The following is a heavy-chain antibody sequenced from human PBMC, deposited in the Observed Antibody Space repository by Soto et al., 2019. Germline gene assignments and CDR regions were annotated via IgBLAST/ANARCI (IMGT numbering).Heavy chain of an antibody. CDR1: GYIFPTYY. Sequence: QVQRVQSGAEVEKPGASGKVSCKASGYIFPTYYMHGWRQAPGQGLEWWGIINPRGGSATYAQKLQERVTMTSDTSTSTIYMELSSLRYEDTAVYYCARDGPLPYDSGGRNDYWGQGTLVTVSS. V-gene: IGHV1-46*04. CDR3: ARDGPLPYDSGGRNDY. D-gene: IGHD3-22*01. CDR2: INPRGGSA. J-gene: IGHJ4*02.